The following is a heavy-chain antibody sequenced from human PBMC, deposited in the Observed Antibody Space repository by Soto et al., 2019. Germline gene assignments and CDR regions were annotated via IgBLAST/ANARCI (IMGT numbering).Heavy chain of an antibody. CDR2: IKSKTDGGTT. D-gene: IGHD2-8*01. J-gene: IGHJ6*02. CDR3: TTDPRKYCTNGVCSPRYYYGMDV. CDR1: GFTFSNAW. Sequence: GGSLRLSCAASGFTFSNAWMNWVRQAPGKGLEWVGRIKSKTDGGTTDYAAPVKGRFTISRDDSKNTLYLQMNSLKTEDTAVYYCTTDPRKYCTNGVCSPRYYYGMDVWGQGTTVTVSS. V-gene: IGHV3-15*07.